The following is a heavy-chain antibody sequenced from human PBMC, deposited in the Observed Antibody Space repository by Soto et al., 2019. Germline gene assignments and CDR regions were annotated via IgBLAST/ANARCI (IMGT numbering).Heavy chain of an antibody. V-gene: IGHV1-8*01. CDR2: LNPNSGDT. D-gene: IGHD2-21*02. CDR3: APSGGACSLY. Sequence: ASVKVSCKASGYTFSSYDINWVRQATGQGLEWMGWLNPNSGDTGYAQKFQGRVTLTRNTSINTAYIELSSLTSDDTAVYYCAPSGGACSLYWVQGPWVPVS. CDR1: GYTFSSYD. J-gene: IGHJ4*02.